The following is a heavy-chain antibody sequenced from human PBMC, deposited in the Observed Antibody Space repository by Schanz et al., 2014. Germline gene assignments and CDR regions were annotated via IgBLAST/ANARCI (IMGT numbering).Heavy chain of an antibody. CDR3: ARGTPFLCDY. CDR1: GFTFSSYG. CDR2: IWYDGSNE. Sequence: QVQLVESGGGVVQPGRSLRLSCAASGFTFSSYGMHWVRQAPGKGLEWVAVIWYDGSNEYYADSVKGRFTISRDSARNSLYLQMSSLRAEDTAVYYCARGTPFLCDYWGQGTLVTVSS. J-gene: IGHJ4*02. V-gene: IGHV3-33*01. D-gene: IGHD3-16*01.